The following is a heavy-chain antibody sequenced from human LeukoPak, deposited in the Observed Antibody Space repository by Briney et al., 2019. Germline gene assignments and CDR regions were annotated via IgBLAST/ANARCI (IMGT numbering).Heavy chain of an antibody. CDR1: GFTFDDYA. J-gene: IGHJ3*02. D-gene: IGHD2-2*01. CDR2: ISWDGGST. Sequence: GGSLRLSCAASGFTFDDYAMHWVRQAPGKGLEWVSLISWDGGSTYYADSVKGRFTISRDNSKNSLYLQMNSLRAEDTALYYCAKPYCSSTSCYRSDAFDIWGQGTMVTVSS. V-gene: IGHV3-43D*03. CDR3: AKPYCSSTSCYRSDAFDI.